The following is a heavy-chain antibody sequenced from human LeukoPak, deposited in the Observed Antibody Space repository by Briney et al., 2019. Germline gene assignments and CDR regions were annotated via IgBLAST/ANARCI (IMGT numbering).Heavy chain of an antibody. J-gene: IGHJ5*02. D-gene: IGHD3-3*01. CDR1: GGSISSYY. V-gene: IGHV4-59*01. Sequence: SETLSLTCTVSGGSISSYYWGWVRQPPGKGLEWIGYIYYSGSTNFNPSLRSRVTISVDTSKSQFSLKLSSVTAADTAVYYCARSSRIILEWLPNTWGWFDPWGQGTLVTVSS. CDR3: ARSSRIILEWLPNTWGWFDP. CDR2: IYYSGST.